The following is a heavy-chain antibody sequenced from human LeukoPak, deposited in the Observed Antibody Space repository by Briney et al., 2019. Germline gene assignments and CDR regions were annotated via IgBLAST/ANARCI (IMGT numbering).Heavy chain of an antibody. V-gene: IGHV3-30*02. Sequence: GGSLRLSCAASGFTFSSYGMHWVRQAPGKGLEWVAFIRYDGSNKYYADSVKGRFTISRDNSKNTLYLQMNSLRAEDTAVYYCARDAYPGIDLAFDYWGQGTLVTVSS. CDR2: IRYDGSNK. CDR1: GFTFSSYG. J-gene: IGHJ4*02. CDR3: ARDAYPGIDLAFDY. D-gene: IGHD6-13*01.